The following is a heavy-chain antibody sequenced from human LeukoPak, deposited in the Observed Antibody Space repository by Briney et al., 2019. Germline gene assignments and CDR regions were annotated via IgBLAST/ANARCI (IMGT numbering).Heavy chain of an antibody. J-gene: IGHJ6*02. D-gene: IGHD2-21*02. Sequence: SETLSLTCTVSGASIGSSEYYWSWVRQSPGKGLEWIGYVHHNGNTYYNPSLKSRVTISVDTSKNQFSLKLSSVTAADTAVYYCARAYCGGDCYDPAINYYGMDVWGQGTTVTVSS. V-gene: IGHV4-30-4*01. CDR1: GASIGSSEYY. CDR3: ARAYCGGDCYDPAINYYGMDV. CDR2: VHHNGNT.